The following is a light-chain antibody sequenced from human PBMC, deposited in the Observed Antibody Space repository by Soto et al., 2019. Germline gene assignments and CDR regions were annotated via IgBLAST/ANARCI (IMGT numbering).Light chain of an antibody. CDR1: SSDITDNKY. CDR2: EVN. J-gene: IGLJ1*01. Sequence: QSGLTLPPSASRSPGQSVTISCTGTSSDITDNKYVSWFQQHPGKAPKVLIYEVNKRPSGVPDRFSGSKSGNTASLTVSGLQADDEADYYCNSYVGSNNYVFGPGTKVTVL. V-gene: IGLV2-8*01. CDR3: NSYVGSNNYV.